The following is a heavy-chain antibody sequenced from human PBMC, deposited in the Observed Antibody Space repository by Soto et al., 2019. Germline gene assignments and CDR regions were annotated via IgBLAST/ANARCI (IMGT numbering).Heavy chain of an antibody. Sequence: QVQLQESGPGLVKPSQTLSLTCTVSGGSISSGNYYWSWIRQHPGKGLEWIGYIFYSGSTYYNPSLKSRVTISVDTSKNQFSLKVSSVTAADTAVYYCARGGSGDIVVVAAIDYWGQGTLVTVSS. J-gene: IGHJ4*02. D-gene: IGHD2-15*01. CDR2: IFYSGST. CDR3: ARGGSGDIVVVAAIDY. CDR1: GGSISSGNYY. V-gene: IGHV4-31*03.